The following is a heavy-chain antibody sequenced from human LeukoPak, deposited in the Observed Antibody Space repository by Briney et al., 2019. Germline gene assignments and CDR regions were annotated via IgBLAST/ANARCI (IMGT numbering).Heavy chain of an antibody. Sequence: PSETLSLTCTVSGGSISGYYWSWVRQSPGKGLEWIGYIHYRGTTTYNPSLQSRVTMSVDTSKNQFSLKLSSVTAAETAVYYCARQPRSHYYDTSGHEYWGQGTLVTVSS. CDR2: IHYRGTT. J-gene: IGHJ4*02. CDR1: GGSISGYY. D-gene: IGHD3-22*01. V-gene: IGHV4-59*08. CDR3: ARQPRSHYYDTSGHEY.